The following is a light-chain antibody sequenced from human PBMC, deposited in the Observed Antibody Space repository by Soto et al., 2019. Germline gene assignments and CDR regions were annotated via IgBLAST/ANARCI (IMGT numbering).Light chain of an antibody. CDR1: SSDVGCYNY. CDR2: DVS. CDR3: SSYTSSGTRV. V-gene: IGLV2-14*01. Sequence: QSVLTQPASVSGSPGQSITISCTGTSSDVGCYNYVPWYQQHPGKSPKLMIYDVSNRHSGVSNRCSGSTSGNTASLTISGLQAEDEADYYCSSYTSSGTRVFGGGTKLTVL. J-gene: IGLJ2*01.